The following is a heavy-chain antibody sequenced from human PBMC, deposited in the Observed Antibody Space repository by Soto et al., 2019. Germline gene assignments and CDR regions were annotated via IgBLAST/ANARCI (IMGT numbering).Heavy chain of an antibody. CDR1: GYSISSGYY. D-gene: IGHD6-19*01. V-gene: IGHV4-38-2*02. J-gene: IGHJ5*02. CDR3: ARDNASSGWYRPGWFDP. Sequence: SETLSLTCAVSGYSISSGYYWGWIRQPPGKGLEWIGSIYHSGGTYYNPSLKSRVTISVDTSKNQFSLKLSSVTAADTAVYYCARDNASSGWYRPGWFDPWGQGTLVTVSS. CDR2: IYHSGGT.